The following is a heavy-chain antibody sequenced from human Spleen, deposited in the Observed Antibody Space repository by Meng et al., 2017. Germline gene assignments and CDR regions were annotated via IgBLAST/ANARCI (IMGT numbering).Heavy chain of an antibody. V-gene: IGHV1-24*01. CDR3: AREFSAVASDAFDI. CDR1: RYTLTELS. J-gene: IGHJ3*02. CDR2: FDPEDGET. Sequence: ASVKVSCKVSRYTLTELSMHWVRQAPGKGLEWMGGFDPEDGETINAQKFQGRVTMTEDTSTDTAYMELSSLRSEDTAVYYCAREFSAVASDAFDIWGQGTMVTVSS. D-gene: IGHD6-19*01.